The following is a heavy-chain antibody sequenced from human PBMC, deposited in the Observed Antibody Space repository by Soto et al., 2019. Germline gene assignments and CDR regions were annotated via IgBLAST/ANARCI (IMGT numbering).Heavy chain of an antibody. Sequence: GASVKVSCKASGGTFSSYAISWVRQAPGQGLEWMGGIIPIFGTANYAQKFQGRVTITADESTSTAYMELSSLRSEDTAVYYCATDSSVLRYFDTGWAYYYYGMDVWGQGTTVTVSS. J-gene: IGHJ6*02. V-gene: IGHV1-69*13. CDR1: GGTFSSYA. D-gene: IGHD3-9*01. CDR2: IIPIFGTA. CDR3: ATDSSVLRYFDTGWAYYYYGMDV.